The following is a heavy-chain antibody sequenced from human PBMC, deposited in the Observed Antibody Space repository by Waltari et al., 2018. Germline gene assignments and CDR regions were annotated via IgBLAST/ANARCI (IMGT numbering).Heavy chain of an antibody. CDR2: IKTKSDGWTT. CDR1: GFNFSNAW. Sequence: DVQLVESGGDLITPGGSLRLSCSASGFNFSNAWMNWVRQAPGKGLEWVGHIKTKSDGWTTDYAAPVKGRFTISRDDSKQTLSLQMNSLKTEDTAVYYCTTGSRWGQGTLVTVSS. V-gene: IGHV3-15*07. CDR3: TTGSR. J-gene: IGHJ4*02.